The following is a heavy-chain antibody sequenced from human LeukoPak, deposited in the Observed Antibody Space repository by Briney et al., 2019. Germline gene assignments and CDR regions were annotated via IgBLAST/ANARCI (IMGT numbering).Heavy chain of an antibody. D-gene: IGHD6-19*01. Sequence: GGSLRLSCAASGFTFSSYWMSWVRQAPGKGLEWVANIKQDGSEKYYVDSVKGRFTISRDNAKNSLYLQMNSLRAEDTAVYYCARDKADHSSGWYGGIGYWGQGTLVTVSS. CDR2: IKQDGSEK. CDR3: ARDKADHSSGWYGGIGY. V-gene: IGHV3-7*01. J-gene: IGHJ4*02. CDR1: GFTFSSYW.